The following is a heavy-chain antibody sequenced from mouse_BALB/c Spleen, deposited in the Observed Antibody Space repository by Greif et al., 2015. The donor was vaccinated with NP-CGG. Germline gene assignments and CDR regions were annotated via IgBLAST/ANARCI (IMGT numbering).Heavy chain of an antibody. Sequence: VQLQQSGAELMKPGASVKISCKATGYTFSSYWIEWVKQRPGHGLEWIGEILPGSGSTNYNEKFKGKATFTADTSSNTAYMQLSSLTSEDSAVYYCARRRYDDAMDYLGQGTSVTVSS. CDR2: ILPGSGST. V-gene: IGHV1-9*01. D-gene: IGHD2-14*01. CDR3: ARRRYDDAMDY. J-gene: IGHJ4*01. CDR1: GYTFSSYW.